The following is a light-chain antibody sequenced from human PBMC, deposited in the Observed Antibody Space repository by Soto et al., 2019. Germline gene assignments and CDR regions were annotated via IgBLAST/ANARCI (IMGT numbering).Light chain of an antibody. CDR3: HQYDNAPQT. J-gene: IGKJ2*01. Sequence: EIVMTQSPATLSVSPGERTTLSCRASQSVGNNLAWYQQKPGQAPRLLIYGAYTRATGIPARFSGSGSGTDFSLTISRLEPEDFAVYYCHQYDNAPQTYGQGTKVDI. CDR2: GAY. V-gene: IGKV3-15*01. CDR1: QSVGNN.